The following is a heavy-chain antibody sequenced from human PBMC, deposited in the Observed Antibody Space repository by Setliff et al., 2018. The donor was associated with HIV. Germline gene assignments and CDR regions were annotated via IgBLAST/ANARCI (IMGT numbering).Heavy chain of an antibody. V-gene: IGHV4-4*07. Sequence: SETLSLTCIVSGGSISRYYWNWIRQPAGKGLEWIGHIYTTGSTNYNPSLRSRVTVSVDTSKNQFSLKLSSVTAADTAVFYCARDRTGGTFDIWGQGTMVTVSS. CDR3: ARDRTGGTFDI. J-gene: IGHJ3*02. CDR1: GGSISRYY. CDR2: IYTTGST. D-gene: IGHD3-16*01.